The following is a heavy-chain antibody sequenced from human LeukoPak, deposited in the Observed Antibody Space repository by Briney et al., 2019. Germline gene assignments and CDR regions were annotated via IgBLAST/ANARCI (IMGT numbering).Heavy chain of an antibody. J-gene: IGHJ4*02. CDR3: ARDPVGANGVFDY. V-gene: IGHV1-18*01. CDR1: GYIFNSYG. Sequence: ASVKVSCKASGYIFNSYGISWVRQAPGQGNEWMGWISAFNGNTNYAQKFQGRVTMTTGTSTNTAYMEPRSLSSDDTAVYFCARDPVGANGVFDYWGQGTLVTVSS. CDR2: ISAFNGNT. D-gene: IGHD1-26*01.